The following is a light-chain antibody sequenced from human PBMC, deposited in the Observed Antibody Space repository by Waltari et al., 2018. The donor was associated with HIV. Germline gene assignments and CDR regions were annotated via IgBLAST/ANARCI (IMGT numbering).Light chain of an antibody. Sequence: EIVMTQSPATLSVSPGERVTLSCRARQSVSRNLAWYQQKPGQVPRLLIYGAVARATGIPARFSGSGSGTEFTLTITSLQSEDFAVYYCQQSHNWYTFGQGTKLEIK. J-gene: IGKJ2*01. V-gene: IGKV3-15*01. CDR3: QQSHNWYT. CDR2: GAV. CDR1: QSVSRN.